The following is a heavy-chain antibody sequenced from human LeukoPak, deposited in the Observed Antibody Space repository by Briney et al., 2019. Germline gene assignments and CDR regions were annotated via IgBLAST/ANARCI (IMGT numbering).Heavy chain of an antibody. D-gene: IGHD3-10*01. J-gene: IGHJ4*02. CDR2: IYSGHSGGSI. Sequence: GGSLRLSCEVSGFTVSSNYMSWVRQAPGKGLEWVSIIYSGHSGGSIYYADSVKGRFTISRDSSKNTLDLQMNSLRAEDTGVYYCARGFTMVRDWGQGTLVTVSS. CDR1: GFTVSSNY. V-gene: IGHV3-53*01. CDR3: ARGFTMVRD.